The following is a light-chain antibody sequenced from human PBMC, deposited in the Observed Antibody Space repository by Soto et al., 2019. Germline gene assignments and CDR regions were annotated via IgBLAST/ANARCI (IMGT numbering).Light chain of an antibody. J-gene: IGLJ2*01. Sequence: QSALTQPAAVSGSPGQSITISCTGTSNDLGSYDLVSWYQQHPGKTPKLIIYEATKRPSGVSNRLSGSKSGKTASLTISGLQTEDEADYYCCSYATNRILIFGGGTKVTVL. CDR3: CSYATNRILI. V-gene: IGLV2-23*01. CDR1: SNDLGSYDL. CDR2: EAT.